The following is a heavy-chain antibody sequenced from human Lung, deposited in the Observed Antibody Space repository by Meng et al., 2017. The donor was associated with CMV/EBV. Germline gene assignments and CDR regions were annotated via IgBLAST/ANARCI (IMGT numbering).Heavy chain of an antibody. D-gene: IGHD3-3*01. J-gene: IGHJ4*02. CDR2: ISSSGSTI. Sequence: GESLKISCAASGFTFSDYYMSWIRQAPGKGLEWVSYISSSGSTIYYADSVKGRFTISRDNAKNSLYLQMNSLRAEDTAVYYCARARRVAGDYFDYWGQGALVTASS. V-gene: IGHV3-11*01. CDR1: GFTFSDYY. CDR3: ARARRVAGDYFDY.